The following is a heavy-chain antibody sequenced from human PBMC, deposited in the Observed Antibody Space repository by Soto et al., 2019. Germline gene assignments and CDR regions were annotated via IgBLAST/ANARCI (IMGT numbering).Heavy chain of an antibody. J-gene: IGHJ4*02. D-gene: IGHD1-1*01. CDR3: ARDRSNSPDRLDS. Sequence: QVQLQESGPGLVKPSQTLSLTCSVSGGSIISDEYYWTWIRQPPGGGLEWIGHVYYTGSTSYSPSLKSRLTISVDTSKNQFYLRLNSVSAADTAVYYCARDRSNSPDRLDSWGRGTLVTVSS. CDR1: GGSIISDEYY. V-gene: IGHV4-30-4*01. CDR2: VYYTGST.